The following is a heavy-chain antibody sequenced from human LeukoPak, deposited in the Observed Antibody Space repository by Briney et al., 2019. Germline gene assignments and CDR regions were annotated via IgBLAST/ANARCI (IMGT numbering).Heavy chain of an antibody. V-gene: IGHV1-24*01. Sequence: GASVKVSCKVSGYTLTELSMHWVRQAPGKGLEWMGGFDPEDGGTIYAQKFQGRVTMTEDTSTDTAYMELSSLRSEDTAVYYCATERLDYGDYLRPLGYWGQGTLVTVSS. J-gene: IGHJ4*02. CDR2: FDPEDGGT. CDR1: GYTLTELS. CDR3: ATERLDYGDYLRPLGY. D-gene: IGHD4-17*01.